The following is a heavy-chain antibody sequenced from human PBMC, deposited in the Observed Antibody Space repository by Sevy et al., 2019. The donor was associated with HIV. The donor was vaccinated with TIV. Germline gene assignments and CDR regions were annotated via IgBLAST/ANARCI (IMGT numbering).Heavy chain of an antibody. Sequence: GGSLRLSCGASGFTFSSYGMSWVRQAPGKGLEWVSFISGSGGDTYYADSVKGRFTISRDNSKNTLYMHMISLRAEDTAVYFCAKTPYSSGWSHIDYWGQGTLVTVSS. CDR3: AKTPYSSGWSHIDY. V-gene: IGHV3-23*01. J-gene: IGHJ4*02. D-gene: IGHD6-19*01. CDR2: ISGSGGDT. CDR1: GFTFSSYG.